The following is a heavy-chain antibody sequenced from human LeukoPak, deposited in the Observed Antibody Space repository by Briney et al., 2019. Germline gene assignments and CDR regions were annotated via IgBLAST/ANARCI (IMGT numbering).Heavy chain of an antibody. Sequence: GEPLKISCKGSGYSFTSYWIGWVRQMPGKGLEWMGIIYPGDSDTRYSPSFQGQVTISADKSISTAYLQWSSLKASDTAMYYCARAYCGGDCYWDAFDIWGQGTMVTVSS. CDR2: IYPGDSDT. CDR3: ARAYCGGDCYWDAFDI. V-gene: IGHV5-51*01. J-gene: IGHJ3*02. D-gene: IGHD2-21*02. CDR1: GYSFTSYW.